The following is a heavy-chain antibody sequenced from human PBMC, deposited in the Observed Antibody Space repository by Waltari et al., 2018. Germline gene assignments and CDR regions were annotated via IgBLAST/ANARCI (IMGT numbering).Heavy chain of an antibody. Sequence: QVQLQESGPGLVKPSETLSLTCTVSGGSISSYYWSWIRQPAGQGLEWIGRIDTSVSTTYHPSLKTRVTLPVDTSKNQFSLKLSSVTAADTAVYYCARAWGRTHWYFDLWGRGTLVTVSS. CDR1: GGSISSYY. CDR3: ARAWGRTHWYFDL. CDR2: IDTSVST. J-gene: IGHJ2*01. V-gene: IGHV4-4*07. D-gene: IGHD7-27*01.